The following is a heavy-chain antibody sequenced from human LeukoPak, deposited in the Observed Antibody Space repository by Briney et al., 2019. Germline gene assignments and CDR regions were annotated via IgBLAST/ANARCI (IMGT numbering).Heavy chain of an antibody. CDR1: GFPFSSYS. D-gene: IGHD3-16*01. Sequence: GGPVTLLCAPSGFPFSSYSMNGLRQAPGKGREGVSSISSSSSYIYYADSVKGRFTISRDNAKNSLYLQMNSLRAEDTAVYYCARGGRDTIHGYWGQGTLVTVSS. J-gene: IGHJ4*02. CDR3: ARGGRDTIHGY. V-gene: IGHV3-21*01. CDR2: ISSSSSYI.